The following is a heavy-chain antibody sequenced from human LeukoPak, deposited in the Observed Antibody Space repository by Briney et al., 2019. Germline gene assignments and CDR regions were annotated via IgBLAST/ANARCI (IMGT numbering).Heavy chain of an antibody. D-gene: IGHD5-18*01. CDR1: GGTFSSYA. Sequence: ASVKVSCKASGGTFSSYAISWVRQAPGQGLEWMGGIIPIFGTANYAQKFQGRVTITTDESTSTAYMELSSLRSEDTAVYYCARDYRGYSYGTDAFDIWGQGTMVAVSS. CDR2: IIPIFGTA. J-gene: IGHJ3*02. CDR3: ARDYRGYSYGTDAFDI. V-gene: IGHV1-69*05.